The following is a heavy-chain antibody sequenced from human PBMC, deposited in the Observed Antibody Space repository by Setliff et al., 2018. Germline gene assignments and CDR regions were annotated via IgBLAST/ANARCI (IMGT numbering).Heavy chain of an antibody. D-gene: IGHD3-3*01. Sequence: SETLSLTCTVSGGSISSYYWSWIRQPPGKGLEWIGYIYTSGSTNYNPSLKRRVTISLDTSKSQFFLKLNSVTAADTAVYYCARMSGFQYMDVWGKGTTVTVSS. CDR3: ARMSGFQYMDV. J-gene: IGHJ6*03. V-gene: IGHV4-4*08. CDR2: IYTSGST. CDR1: GGSISSYY.